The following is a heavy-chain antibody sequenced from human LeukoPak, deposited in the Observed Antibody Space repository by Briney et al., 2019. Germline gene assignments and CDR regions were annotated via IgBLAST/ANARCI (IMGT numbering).Heavy chain of an antibody. Sequence: GGSLRLSCAASGFIFSSYPLNWVRQAPGKGLEWVSTISGDSSYIQYADSVKGRFTISRDNTKNSLFLQMSSLRSEDTALYYCAKGDSWSGYSVGMDVWGQGTTVTAS. CDR2: ISGDSSYI. CDR3: AKGDSWSGYSVGMDV. J-gene: IGHJ6*02. V-gene: IGHV3-21*04. D-gene: IGHD3-3*01. CDR1: GFIFSSYP.